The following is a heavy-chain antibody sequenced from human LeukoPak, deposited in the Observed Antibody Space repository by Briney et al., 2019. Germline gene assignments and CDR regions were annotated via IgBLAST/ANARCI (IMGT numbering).Heavy chain of an antibody. D-gene: IGHD3-22*01. J-gene: IGHJ3*02. Sequence: QTGGSLRLSCAASGFTFDDYAMHWVRQAPGKGLEWVSGISWNSGSIGYADSVKGRFTISRDNAKNSLYLQMNSLRAEDMALYYCAKVLSSGPNLEEAFDIGGQGTMVTVSA. CDR3: AKVLSSGPNLEEAFDI. V-gene: IGHV3-9*03. CDR2: ISWNSGSI. CDR1: GFTFDDYA.